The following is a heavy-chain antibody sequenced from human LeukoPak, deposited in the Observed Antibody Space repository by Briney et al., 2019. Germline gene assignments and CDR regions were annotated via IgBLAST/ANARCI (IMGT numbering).Heavy chain of an antibody. J-gene: IGHJ5*02. CDR1: GGTFSSYA. Sequence: ASVKVSCKASGGTFSSYAISWVRQAPGQGLEWMGGIIPIFGTANYAQKFQGRVTITADESTSTAYMELSSLRSEDTAVYYSARDIPRYCSSTSCPGNLRFDPWGQGTLVTVSS. V-gene: IGHV1-69*01. CDR2: IIPIFGTA. D-gene: IGHD2-2*01. CDR3: ARDIPRYCSSTSCPGNLRFDP.